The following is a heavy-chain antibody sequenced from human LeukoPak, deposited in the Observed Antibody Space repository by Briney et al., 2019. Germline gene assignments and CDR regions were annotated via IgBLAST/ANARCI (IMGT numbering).Heavy chain of an antibody. Sequence: SETLSLTYTVSGGSITSYYWSWIRQPPGKGLELIGFFYYSGSTNYNPSLKSRVTISLDTSKNQFSLKLTSVTAADTAVYYCARARYGSTSCPYYFDYWGQGTLVTVSS. D-gene: IGHD2-2*01. CDR3: ARARYGSTSCPYYFDY. V-gene: IGHV4-59*01. J-gene: IGHJ4*02. CDR2: FYYSGST. CDR1: GGSITSYY.